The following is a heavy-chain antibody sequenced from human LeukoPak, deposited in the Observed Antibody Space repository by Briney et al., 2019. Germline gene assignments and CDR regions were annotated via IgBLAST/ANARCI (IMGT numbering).Heavy chain of an antibody. CDR2: IWYDGSTK. Sequence: GGSLRLSCAASGFTFGSHGMPWVRQAPGKGLEWVAVIWYDGSTKYYADSVRGRFTISRDNSKNTLFLQMNSLRAEDTAVYFCARWGPDKRFDYWGRGALVTVSS. CDR1: GFTFGSHG. CDR3: ARWGPDKRFDY. D-gene: IGHD3-16*01. V-gene: IGHV3-33*01. J-gene: IGHJ4*02.